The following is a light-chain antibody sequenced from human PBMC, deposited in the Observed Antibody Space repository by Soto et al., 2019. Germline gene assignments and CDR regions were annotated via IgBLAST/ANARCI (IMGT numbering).Light chain of an antibody. J-gene: IGKJ1*01. Sequence: EIVLTQSPATLSVSPGERATLSCRASQSVSSNSLAWYQQKPGQAPRLLIYGASSRATGIPDRFSGSGSGTDFTLTISRLEPEDFAVYYCQQYGSSTQFGQGTKGDIK. CDR2: GAS. CDR3: QQYGSSTQ. CDR1: QSVSSNS. V-gene: IGKV3-20*01.